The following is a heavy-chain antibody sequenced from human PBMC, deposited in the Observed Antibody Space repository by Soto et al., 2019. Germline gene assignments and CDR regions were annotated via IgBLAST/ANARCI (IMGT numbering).Heavy chain of an antibody. CDR3: ARDRTVTTSALR. J-gene: IGHJ4*02. D-gene: IGHD4-17*01. V-gene: IGHV3-21*01. Sequence: EVQLVESGGGLIKTGGSLRLSCAASGFTFSSYSMNWVRQAPGKGLEWVSSISSSSSYIYYADSVKGRFTISRDNAKNSLYLQMNSLRAEDTAVYYCARDRTVTTSALRWGQGTLVTVSS. CDR1: GFTFSSYS. CDR2: ISSSSSYI.